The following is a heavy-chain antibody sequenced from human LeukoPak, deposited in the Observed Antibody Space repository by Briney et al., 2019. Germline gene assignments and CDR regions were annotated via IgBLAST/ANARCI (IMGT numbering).Heavy chain of an antibody. CDR3: ARGKSQYDYVWGSYRNPDRYFDY. CDR2: IYYSGST. J-gene: IGHJ4*02. CDR1: GGSISSYY. V-gene: IGHV4-59*12. Sequence: PSETLSLTCTVSGGSISSYYWSWIRQPPGKGLEWIGYIYYSGSTNYNPSLKSRVTISVDTSKNQFSLKLSSVTAADTAVYYCARGKSQYDYVWGSYRNPDRYFDYWGQGTLVTVSS. D-gene: IGHD3-16*02.